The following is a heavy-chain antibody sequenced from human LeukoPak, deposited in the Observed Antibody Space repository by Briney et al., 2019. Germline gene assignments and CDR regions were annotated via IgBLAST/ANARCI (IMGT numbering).Heavy chain of an antibody. J-gene: IGHJ6*02. V-gene: IGHV1-18*01. D-gene: IGHD3-3*02. CDR1: GYTFTSYG. Sequence: GASVKVSCKASGYTFTSYGISWVRQAPGQGLEWMGWISAYNGNTNYAQKLQGRVTMTTDTSTSTAYMELRSLRSDDTAVYYCARATEVSHFYYYGMDVWGQGTTVTVSS. CDR3: ARATEVSHFYYYGMDV. CDR2: ISAYNGNT.